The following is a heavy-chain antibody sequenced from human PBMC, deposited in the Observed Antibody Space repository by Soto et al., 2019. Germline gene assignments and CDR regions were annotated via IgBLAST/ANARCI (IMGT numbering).Heavy chain of an antibody. D-gene: IGHD2-21*02. CDR2: ISYDGSNK. J-gene: IGHJ3*02. Sequence: QVQLVESGGGVVQPGRSLRLSCAASGFTFSSYGMHWVRQPPGKGLEWVAVISYDGSNKDYADSVKGRFTISRDNSKNTLYLQMNSLRAEDTAVYYCAKEGRAYCGGDCDAFDIWGQGTMVTVSS. V-gene: IGHV3-30*18. CDR1: GFTFSSYG. CDR3: AKEGRAYCGGDCDAFDI.